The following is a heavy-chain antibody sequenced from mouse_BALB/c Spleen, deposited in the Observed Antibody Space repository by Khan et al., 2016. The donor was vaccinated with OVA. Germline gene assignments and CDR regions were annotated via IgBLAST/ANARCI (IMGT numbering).Heavy chain of an antibody. V-gene: IGHV14-1*02. CDR3: ERRGYGNYWFAY. CDR1: GFNITDYY. CDR2: IDPENGHT. Sequence: VQLQQSGAELVRPGALVKLSCKASGFNITDYYMHWVKQRPDQGLELIGWIDPENGHTIYDPKFQGKASIKADTSSNTAYLQLSSLTSEDTAVYDCERRGYGNYWFAYWGQGTLVTVSA. J-gene: IGHJ3*01. D-gene: IGHD2-1*01.